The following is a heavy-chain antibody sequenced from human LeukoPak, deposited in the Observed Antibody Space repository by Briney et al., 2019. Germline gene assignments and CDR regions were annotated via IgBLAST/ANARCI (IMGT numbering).Heavy chain of an antibody. J-gene: IGHJ4*02. CDR1: DYSISSGNY. D-gene: IGHD3-22*01. CDR3: ARNDSSGYFDY. Sequence: PSETLSLTCAVSDYSISSGNYWGWILQPPGKGLEWIGSVYHSGSTHYSPSLKSRVTISVDTSKNHFSLRLSSVTAADTAVYYCARNDSSGYFDYWGQGTLVTVSS. V-gene: IGHV4-38-2*01. CDR2: VYHSGST.